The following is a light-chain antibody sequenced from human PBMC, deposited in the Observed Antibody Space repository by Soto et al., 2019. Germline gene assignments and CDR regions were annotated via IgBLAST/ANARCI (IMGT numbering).Light chain of an antibody. J-gene: IGKJ3*01. CDR2: WAS. V-gene: IGKV4-1*01. CDR1: QSVLYSSNNKNY. Sequence: DIVMTQSPDSLAVSLGERATINCKSSQSVLYSSNNKNYLAWYQQKPGQPPKLLIYWASTRESGVPDPFSGSGSGTDFTITISSLQAEDVAVYYCQQYYSTPFTVGPGTKVDV. CDR3: QQYYSTPFT.